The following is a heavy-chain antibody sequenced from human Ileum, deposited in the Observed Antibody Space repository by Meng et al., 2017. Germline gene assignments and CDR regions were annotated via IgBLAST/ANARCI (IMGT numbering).Heavy chain of an antibody. CDR2: IFYSGST. CDR3: ARVRRGLGLRFDP. J-gene: IGHJ5*02. Sequence: QVQAREWGPGLWEPSQTLSLPCLVSGGSISSGGYYWGWIRQHPGKGLEWIGYIFYSGSTYYNSSLKSRINISVDTSKNQFSLKVSSVTAADTAVYYCARVRRGLGLRFDPWGQGTLVTVSS. D-gene: IGHD3/OR15-3a*01. V-gene: IGHV4-31*03. CDR1: GGSISSGGYY.